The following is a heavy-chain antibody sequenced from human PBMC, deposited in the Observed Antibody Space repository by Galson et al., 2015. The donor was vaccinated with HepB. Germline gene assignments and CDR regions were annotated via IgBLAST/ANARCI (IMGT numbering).Heavy chain of an antibody. CDR1: GFTFSSYE. D-gene: IGHD3-16*01. CDR2: ISSGSLTI. J-gene: IGHJ4*02. V-gene: IGHV3-48*03. Sequence: SLRLSCAASGFTFSSYEMNWVRQAPGKGLEWISYISSGSLTICYADSVRGRFTISRDNANNSLYLQMNSLRAEDSAVYFCARDYDRFDFWGRGTLVTVSS. CDR3: ARDYDRFDF.